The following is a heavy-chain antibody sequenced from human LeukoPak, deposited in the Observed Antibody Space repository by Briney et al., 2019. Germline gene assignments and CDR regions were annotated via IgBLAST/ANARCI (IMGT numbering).Heavy chain of an antibody. Sequence: PGGSLRLSCAASGFTFSSYSMNWARQAPGKGLEWVSIISSSSSYIYYADSVKGRFTISRDNAKNSLYLQMNSLRAEDTAVYYCARGSELGYCSGGSCYFEYWGQGTLVTVSS. D-gene: IGHD2-15*01. CDR3: ARGSELGYCSGGSCYFEY. CDR2: ISSSSSYI. V-gene: IGHV3-21*01. J-gene: IGHJ4*02. CDR1: GFTFSSYS.